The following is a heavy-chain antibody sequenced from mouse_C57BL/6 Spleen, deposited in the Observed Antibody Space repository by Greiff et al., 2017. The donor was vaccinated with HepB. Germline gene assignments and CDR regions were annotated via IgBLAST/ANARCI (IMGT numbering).Heavy chain of an antibody. D-gene: IGHD2-1*01. V-gene: IGHV10-3*01. Sequence: EVQGVESGGGLVQPKGSLKLSCAASGFTFNTYAMHWVRQAPGKGLEWVARIRSKSSNYATYYADSVKDRFTISRDDSQSMRYLQMNNLKTEDTAMYYCVREGGRSTMAPYYFDYWGQGTTLTVSS. J-gene: IGHJ2*01. CDR3: VREGGRSTMAPYYFDY. CDR1: GFTFNTYA. CDR2: IRSKSSNYAT.